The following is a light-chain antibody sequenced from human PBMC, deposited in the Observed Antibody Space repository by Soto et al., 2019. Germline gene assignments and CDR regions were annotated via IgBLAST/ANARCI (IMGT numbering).Light chain of an antibody. CDR2: AAS. J-gene: IGKJ3*01. Sequence: EIVVTQSPGILSVSPGDRANLSCRARPSVGRNLAWYQQKPGQAPTLLIYAASTRATGLPARFSGSGSGTDFTLTISSLQSEDFAVYYCQEYSKWPLFTFGRGTRVDIK. CDR1: PSVGRN. CDR3: QEYSKWPLFT. V-gene: IGKV3-15*01.